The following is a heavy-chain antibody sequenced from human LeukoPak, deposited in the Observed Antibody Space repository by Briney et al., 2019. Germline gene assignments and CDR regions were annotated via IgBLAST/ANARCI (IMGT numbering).Heavy chain of an antibody. Sequence: GGSLILSCAASGFTFSSYWMHWVRQAPGKGLVWVSRINTDGSSTSYADSVKGRFTISRDNSKNTLYLQMNSLRAEDTAVYYCAKDSGDIYYYYYMDVWGKGTTVTVSS. D-gene: IGHD1-1*01. CDR2: INTDGSST. CDR1: GFTFSSYW. CDR3: AKDSGDIYYYYYMDV. J-gene: IGHJ6*03. V-gene: IGHV3-74*01.